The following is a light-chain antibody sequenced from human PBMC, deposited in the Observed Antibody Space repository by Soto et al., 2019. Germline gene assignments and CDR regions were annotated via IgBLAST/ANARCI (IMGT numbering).Light chain of an antibody. CDR2: LGS. CDR1: QSLQHSNGYNY. CDR3: MQALQAPRT. J-gene: IGKJ1*01. Sequence: DIVMTQSPLSLPVTPGEPASISCRSSQSLQHSNGYNYLDWYLQKPGQSPQLLIYLGSIWASGVPDRFSGGGSGTDFTLKFSRVEAEDVGVYYGMQALQAPRTFGQGTKVEIK. V-gene: IGKV2-28*01.